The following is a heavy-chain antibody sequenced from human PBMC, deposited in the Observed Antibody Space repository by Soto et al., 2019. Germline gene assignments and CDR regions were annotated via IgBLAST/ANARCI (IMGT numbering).Heavy chain of an antibody. CDR3: ARDQGIAVAVFDY. CDR1: GGSVTSGSYY. V-gene: IGHV4-61*01. CDR2: IYYSGST. D-gene: IGHD6-19*01. Sequence: QVQLQESGPGLVKPSETLSLTCTVSGGSVTSGSYYWSWIRQPPGKGLEWIGYIYYSGSTNYNPSLKSRVTMSVDTSKNQISLKQSSVTAAGTALYYCARDQGIAVAVFDYWGQGTLVNVSS. J-gene: IGHJ4*02.